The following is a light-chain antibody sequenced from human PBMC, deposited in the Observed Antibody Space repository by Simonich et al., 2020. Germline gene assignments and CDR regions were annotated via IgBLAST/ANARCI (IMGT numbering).Light chain of an antibody. CDR2: DAS. Sequence: EIVLTQSPATLSLSPGERATLSCRAIQSFSSYIAWYQQKPGQAPRLLIYDASNRATGIPARFSGSGSGTDFTLTISSLEPEDFAVYYCQQRSNWPITFGQGTRLEIK. J-gene: IGKJ5*01. V-gene: IGKV3-11*01. CDR1: QSFSSY. CDR3: QQRSNWPIT.